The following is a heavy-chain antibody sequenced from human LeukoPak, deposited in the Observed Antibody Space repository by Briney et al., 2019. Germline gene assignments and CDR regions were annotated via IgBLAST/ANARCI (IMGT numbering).Heavy chain of an antibody. Sequence: SETLSLACTVSGYSISSGYYWGWIRQPPGKGLEWIGSIYHSGSTYYNPSLKSRVTISVDTSKNQFSLKLSSVTAADTAVYYCARGYDGRGYYYRNWYFDLWGRGTLVTVSS. J-gene: IGHJ2*01. CDR3: ARGYDGRGYYYRNWYFDL. D-gene: IGHD3-22*01. V-gene: IGHV4-38-2*02. CDR1: GYSISSGYY. CDR2: IYHSGST.